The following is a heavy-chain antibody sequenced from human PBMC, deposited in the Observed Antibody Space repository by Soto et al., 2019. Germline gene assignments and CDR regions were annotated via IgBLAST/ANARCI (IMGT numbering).Heavy chain of an antibody. CDR3: ARCLHCSNGGRFDP. D-gene: IGHD2-8*01. J-gene: IGHJ5*02. CDR2: MWPSGGT. V-gene: IGHV4-4*02. CDR1: GVSISSTNW. Sequence: SETLSLTCAVSGVSISSTNWWTWVRQDPGKGLEWIGEMWPSGGTTYNPSLQNRVTISVDNSKNHLSLTLTSVTAADTAIYYCARCLHCSNGGRFDPWGQGALVTVSS.